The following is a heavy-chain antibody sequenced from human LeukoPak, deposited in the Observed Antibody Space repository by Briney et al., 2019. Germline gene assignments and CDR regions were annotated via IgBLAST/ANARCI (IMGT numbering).Heavy chain of an antibody. CDR3: ARDQDYYDSSGYYDAFDI. CDR1: GFTFSSYS. Sequence: GGSLRLSCAASGFTFSSYSMIWARQAPGKVLEWVSSISSSRSDIFYADSVKGRFTISRDNAKNSLYLQMNSLRAEDTAVYYCARDQDYYDSSGYYDAFDIWGQGTMVTVSS. D-gene: IGHD3-22*01. J-gene: IGHJ3*02. V-gene: IGHV3-21*01. CDR2: ISSSRSDI.